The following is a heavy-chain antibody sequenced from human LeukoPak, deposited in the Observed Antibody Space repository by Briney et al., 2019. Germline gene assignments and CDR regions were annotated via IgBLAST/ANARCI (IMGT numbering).Heavy chain of an antibody. J-gene: IGHJ6*03. V-gene: IGHV4-59*08. CDR1: GGSISGYY. CDR3: ARQDYYYYMDV. CDR2: MGYSGST. Sequence: SETLSLTCTVSGGSISGYYWSWIRQPPGRGLEWIGYMGYSGSTKYHPSLKSRVTISVDTSKNQLTLKLSSVTAADTAVYYCARQDYYYYMDVWGKGTTVTVSS.